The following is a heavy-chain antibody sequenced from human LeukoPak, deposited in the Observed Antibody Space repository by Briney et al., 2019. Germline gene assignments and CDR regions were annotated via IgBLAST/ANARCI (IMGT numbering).Heavy chain of an antibody. CDR3: ARAEYDFWSAFRY. CDR1: GFTFSSYW. CDR2: INTDGSST. D-gene: IGHD3-3*01. J-gene: IGHJ4*02. V-gene: IGHV3-74*01. Sequence: QPGGSLRLSCAASGFTFSSYWMHWVRQAPGRGLVWVSRINTDGSSTNYADSVKGRFTISRDNAKNTLYLQLNSLRAEDTAVYYCARAEYDFWSAFRYWGQGALVTVSS.